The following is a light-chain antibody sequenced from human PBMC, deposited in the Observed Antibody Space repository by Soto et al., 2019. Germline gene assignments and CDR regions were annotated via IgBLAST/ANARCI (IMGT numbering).Light chain of an antibody. CDR3: HQTYSTQWT. Sequence: DIQMTQSPTSLSASVGDRVTITCRASQTISNHLNWYQQKPGKAPKLLIYTASSLQSGVPPRFSGSGSGTDFTLTISSLQPEDFATYYCHQTYSTQWTFGQGTKVDIK. CDR1: QTISNH. CDR2: TAS. J-gene: IGKJ1*01. V-gene: IGKV1-39*01.